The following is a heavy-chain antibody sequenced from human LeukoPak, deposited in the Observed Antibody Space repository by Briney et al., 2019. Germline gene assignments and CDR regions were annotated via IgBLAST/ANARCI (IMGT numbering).Heavy chain of an antibody. CDR3: ASGTIVGARGADN. V-gene: IGHV3-21*01. D-gene: IGHD1-26*01. Sequence: ETLSLTCTVSGASVSSNSYHWSWIRQAPGKGLEWVSSISGSSYHIYYADSVEGRFTISRDNANNLLYLQMNSLRAEDTAVYYCASGTIVGARGADNWGQGTLVTVSS. J-gene: IGHJ4*02. CDR2: ISGSSYHI. CDR1: GASVSSNSYH.